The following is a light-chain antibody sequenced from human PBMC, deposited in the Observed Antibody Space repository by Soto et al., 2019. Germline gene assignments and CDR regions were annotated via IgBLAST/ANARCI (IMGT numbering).Light chain of an antibody. CDR3: QQYGSSRWT. J-gene: IGKJ1*01. Sequence: DIVLTQSPGTLSVSLGERATLSCRASQSVSSTYLAWYQQKPGQAPRLLIYGASNRATGIPDRFSGSGSGTDFTLTISRLEPEDFAVYYCQQYGSSRWTFGQGNRV. CDR2: GAS. V-gene: IGKV3-20*01. CDR1: QSVSSTY.